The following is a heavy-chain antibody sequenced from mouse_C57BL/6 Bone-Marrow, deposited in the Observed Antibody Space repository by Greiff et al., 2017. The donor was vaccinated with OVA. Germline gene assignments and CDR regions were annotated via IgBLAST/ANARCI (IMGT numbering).Heavy chain of an antibody. V-gene: IGHV1-15*01. CDR3: YGNYEDYFDY. D-gene: IGHD2-1*01. J-gene: IGHJ2*01. CDR1: GYTFTDYE. Sequence: VKLQQSGAELVRPGASVTLSCKALGYTFTDYEMHWVKQTPVHGLEWIGAIDPETGGTAYNQKFKGKAILTADKSSSTAYMELRSLTSEDSAVYYCYGNYEDYFDYWGQGTTLTVSS. CDR2: IDPETGGT.